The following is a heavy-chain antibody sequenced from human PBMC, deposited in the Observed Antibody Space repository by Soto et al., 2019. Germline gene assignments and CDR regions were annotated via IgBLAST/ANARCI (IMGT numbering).Heavy chain of an antibody. Sequence: PSETQSLPYTVSGGSISNYYWSWILQNPGKGLEWIGYIYYSGSTNYNPSLKSRVTISVDTSKNQFSLKLSSVTAADTAVYYRARLHATLFGVVSFWFDPWGQGSLVTVSS. CDR1: GGSISNYY. V-gene: IGHV4-59*08. J-gene: IGHJ5*02. CDR3: ARLHATLFGVVSFWFDP. CDR2: IYYSGST. D-gene: IGHD3-3*01.